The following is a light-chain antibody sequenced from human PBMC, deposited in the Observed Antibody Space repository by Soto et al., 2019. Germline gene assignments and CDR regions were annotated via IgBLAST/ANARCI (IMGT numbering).Light chain of an antibody. CDR1: QSVSSN. CDR2: GAS. J-gene: IGKJ2*01. Sequence: EIVMTQSPATLSVSPGERATLSCRASQSVSSNLAWYQQKTSQAPRLLIYGASTRATGIPARFSGSGSGTEFTLTISSLQSEDFAAYYCQQYNNWPPLMYTFGQGTKLEIK. CDR3: QQYNNWPPLMYT. V-gene: IGKV3-15*01.